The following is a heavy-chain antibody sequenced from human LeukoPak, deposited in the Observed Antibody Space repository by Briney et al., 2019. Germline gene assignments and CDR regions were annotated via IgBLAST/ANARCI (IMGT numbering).Heavy chain of an antibody. J-gene: IGHJ4*02. CDR3: ARGGSSGFYFGY. D-gene: IGHD3-22*01. Sequence: PGGSLRLSCAASGFTVTTNYMTWVRQAPGRGLEGVSGTYSGGTTYYADSVKGRFTISRDNSKNTLYLQMNSLRAEDTAVYYCARGGSSGFYFGYWGQGTLVTVSS. CDR2: TYSGGTT. CDR1: GFTVTTNY. V-gene: IGHV3-66*01.